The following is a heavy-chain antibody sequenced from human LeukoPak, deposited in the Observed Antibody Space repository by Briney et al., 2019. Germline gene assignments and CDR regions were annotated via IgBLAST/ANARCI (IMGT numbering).Heavy chain of an antibody. CDR3: ARDVLREGSSYN. CDR1: GLTFSSYA. Sequence: GGPLRLSCAASGLTFSSYAMSWVRKAQGKGLEWVSIIYINDYAYYSDSVKGRFTISRDNSKNTLNLQMSSLRVEDTAVYYCARDVLREGSSYNWGQGTLVTVSS. CDR2: IYINDYA. J-gene: IGHJ4*02. V-gene: IGHV3-66*01. D-gene: IGHD3-10*01.